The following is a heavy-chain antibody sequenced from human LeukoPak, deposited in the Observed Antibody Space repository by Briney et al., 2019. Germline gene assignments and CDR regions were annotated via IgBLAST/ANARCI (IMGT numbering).Heavy chain of an antibody. V-gene: IGHV3-7*01. CDR1: GFTFSSYS. CDR2: IKQDGSEK. Sequence: GGSLRLSCVASGFTFSSYSMNWVRQAPGKGLEWVANIKQDGSEKYYVDSVKGRFTISRDNAKNSLYLQMNSLRAEDTAVYYCARVGTAGFDYWGQGTLVTVSS. J-gene: IGHJ4*02. D-gene: IGHD1-1*01. CDR3: ARVGTAGFDY.